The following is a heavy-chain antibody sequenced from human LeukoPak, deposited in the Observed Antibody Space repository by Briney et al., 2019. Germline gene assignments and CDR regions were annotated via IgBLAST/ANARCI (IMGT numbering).Heavy chain of an antibody. D-gene: IGHD6-13*01. V-gene: IGHV3-30*07. CDR2: ISYDGSNK. CDR1: GFTFSSYA. CDR3: ARNRYSSSWSPFDY. J-gene: IGHJ4*02. Sequence: GRSLRLSCAASGFTFSSYAMHWVRQAPGKGLEWVAVISYDGSNKYYADSVKGRFTISRDNSKNTLYLQMNSLRAEDTAVYYCARNRYSSSWSPFDYWGQGTLVTVSS.